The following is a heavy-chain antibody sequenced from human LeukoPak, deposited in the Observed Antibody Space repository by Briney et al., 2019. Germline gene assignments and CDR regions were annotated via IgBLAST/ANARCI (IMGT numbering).Heavy chain of an antibody. V-gene: IGHV4-39*01. Sequence: SETLSLTCTVSGCSISSSSYYWDWIRQPPGTGLEWIGSIYYSGSTYYNPPLKSRVTISVDTSKNQFSLKLSSVTAADTAVYYCARSRKRTNWFDLWGQGTLVTVSS. CDR3: ARSRKRTNWFDL. J-gene: IGHJ5*02. CDR2: IYYSGST. CDR1: GCSISSSSYY. D-gene: IGHD1-1*01.